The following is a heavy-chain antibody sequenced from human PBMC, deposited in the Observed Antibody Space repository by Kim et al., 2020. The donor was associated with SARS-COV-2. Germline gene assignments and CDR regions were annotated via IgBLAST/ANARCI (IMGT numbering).Heavy chain of an antibody. V-gene: IGHV1-2*02. J-gene: IGHJ4*02. D-gene: IGHD3-10*01. Sequence: QKCQGRVTMNRDTSISTAYMELSRLRSDDTAVYYCARVYGSGSYHPNFDYWGQGTLVTVSS. CDR3: ARVYGSGSYHPNFDY.